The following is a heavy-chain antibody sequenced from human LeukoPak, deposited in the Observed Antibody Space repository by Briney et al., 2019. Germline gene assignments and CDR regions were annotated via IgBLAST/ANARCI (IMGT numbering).Heavy chain of an antibody. V-gene: IGHV3-53*01. Sequence: PDWSLRLSCAASGFTVSSKFMTWVRQAPGKGLEWVSVIYNGGSTYYAVSVKGRFTIYRDNSKNTLYLQMNGLRAEDTAVYYCAIWFGELSGSWGQGTLVT. D-gene: IGHD3-10*01. CDR3: AIWFGELSGS. CDR1: GFTVSSKF. CDR2: IYNGGST. J-gene: IGHJ5*02.